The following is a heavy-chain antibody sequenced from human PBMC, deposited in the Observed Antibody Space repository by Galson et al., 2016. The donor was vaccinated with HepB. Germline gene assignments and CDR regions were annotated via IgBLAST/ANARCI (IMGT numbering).Heavy chain of an antibody. J-gene: IGHJ5*02. CDR3: VRVMSWQGEPVASLPS. V-gene: IGHV3-23*01. CDR1: GFSFDNSA. Sequence: SLRLSCAASGFSFDNSAMTWVRQTPGKGLEWVSSIPSSGGVTYYADSVKGRFTISRDNSKNTLYLQMHSLRADDTALYFCVRVMSWQGEPVASLPSWGQGTPVTVSS. CDR2: IPSSGGVT. D-gene: IGHD3-3*02.